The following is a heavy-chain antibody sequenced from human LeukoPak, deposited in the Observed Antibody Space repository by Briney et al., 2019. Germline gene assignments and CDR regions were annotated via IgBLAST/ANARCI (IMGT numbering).Heavy chain of an antibody. CDR3: ARDSSGYD. Sequence: GGSLRLSCAASGFIFSKYWMTWVRQAPGKGLEWVANIKRDGSVIHYVDSVKGRFTISRDNAKNSLYLQMNSLRAEDTAVYYCARDSSGYDWGQGTLVTVSS. J-gene: IGHJ4*02. V-gene: IGHV3-7*01. CDR2: IKRDGSVI. CDR1: GFIFSKYW. D-gene: IGHD3-22*01.